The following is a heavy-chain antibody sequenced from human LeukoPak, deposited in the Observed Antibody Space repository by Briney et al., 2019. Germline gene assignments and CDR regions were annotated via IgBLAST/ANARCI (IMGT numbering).Heavy chain of an antibody. Sequence: SETLSLTCTVSGGSISSYYWSWIRQPPGKGLEWIGYIYYSGSTNYNPSLKSRVTISVDTSRNQFSLKLSSVTAADTAVYYCARLPSYWGQGTLVTVSS. CDR3: ARLPSY. V-gene: IGHV4-59*08. CDR1: GGSISSYY. J-gene: IGHJ4*02. CDR2: IYYSGST.